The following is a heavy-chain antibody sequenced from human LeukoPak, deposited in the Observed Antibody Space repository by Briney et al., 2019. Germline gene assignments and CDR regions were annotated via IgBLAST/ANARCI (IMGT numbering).Heavy chain of an antibody. CDR2: IRYDGSNK. CDR1: GFTFNSYG. D-gene: IGHD4/OR15-4a*01. J-gene: IGHJ4*02. CDR3: ARRAGAYSHPYDY. Sequence: GGSLRLSCAASGFTFNSYGMHWVRQAPGKGLEWVAFIRYDGSNKYYADSVKGRFTISRDNSKNTLYLQMNSLRAEDTAVYYCARRAGAYSHPYDYWGQGTLVTVPS. V-gene: IGHV3-30*02.